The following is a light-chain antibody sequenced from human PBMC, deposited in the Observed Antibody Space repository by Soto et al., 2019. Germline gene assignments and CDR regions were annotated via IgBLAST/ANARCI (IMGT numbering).Light chain of an antibody. J-gene: IGKJ1*01. V-gene: IGKV3D-15*01. Sequence: RVLTQSPGTMSLSLGERATLSGRVSLSVSSSSLPWYTQKPGKAPRILISGASTRATGISARFSGSGSGTEFTLTIRSLKSEDFGVDHCQHYNPWCTFGQGTQLDIK. CDR2: GAS. CDR3: QHYNPWCT. CDR1: LSVSSS.